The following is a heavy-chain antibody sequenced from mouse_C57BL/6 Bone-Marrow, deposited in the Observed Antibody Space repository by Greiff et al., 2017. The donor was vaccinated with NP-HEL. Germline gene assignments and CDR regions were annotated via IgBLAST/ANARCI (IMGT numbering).Heavy chain of an antibody. D-gene: IGHD4-1*01. CDR3: AREGELGRPLGY. CDR2: IYPGDGDT. J-gene: IGHJ2*01. CDR1: GYAFSSYW. V-gene: IGHV1-80*01. Sequence: VQLQQSGAELVKPGASVKISCKASGYAFSSYWMNWVKQRPGKGLEWIGQIYPGDGDTNYNGKFKGKATLTADKSSSTAYMQLSSLTSEDSAVYFCAREGELGRPLGYWGQGTTLTVSS.